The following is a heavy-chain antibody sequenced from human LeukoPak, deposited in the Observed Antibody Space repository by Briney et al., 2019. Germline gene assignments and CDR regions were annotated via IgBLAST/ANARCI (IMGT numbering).Heavy chain of an antibody. CDR2: IYYSAST. D-gene: IGHD2-2*01. CDR1: GGSISSSSYC. V-gene: IGHV4-39*01. CDR3: ARLAASCSSSSCSFDY. Sequence: SETLSHTCTDSGGSISSSSYCSGWTRQPPGNGLEWIGNIYYSASTYDNPSLKSRVTISVDTSKNQFSLKLSSVTAADTAVYSCARLAASCSSSSCSFDYWGQGTLVTVSS. J-gene: IGHJ4*02.